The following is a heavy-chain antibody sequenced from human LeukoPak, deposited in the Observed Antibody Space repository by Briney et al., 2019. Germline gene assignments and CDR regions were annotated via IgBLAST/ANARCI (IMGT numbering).Heavy chain of an antibody. J-gene: IGHJ6*02. CDR3: AREMIAVAGTAYYYYGMTS. D-gene: IGHD6-19*01. Sequence: ASVKVSCKASGYTFTSYYMHWVRQAPGQGLEWMGIINPSGGSTSYAQKFQGRVTMTRDTSTSTVYMELSSLRSEDTAVYYCAREMIAVAGTAYYYYGMTSGAKGPRSPSP. CDR1: GYTFTSYY. V-gene: IGHV1-46*01. CDR2: INPSGGST.